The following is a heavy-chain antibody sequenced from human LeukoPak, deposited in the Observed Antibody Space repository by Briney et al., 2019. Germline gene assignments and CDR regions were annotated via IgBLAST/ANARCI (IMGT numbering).Heavy chain of an antibody. V-gene: IGHV4-59*01. Sequence: SETLSLTCTVSGGSISSYYWSWIRQPPGKGLEWIGYIYYSGSTNYNPSLKSRVTISVDTSKNQFSLKLSSVTAAGTAVYYCARGLKGLGDILTGYYIYYYYMDVWGKGTTVTVSS. J-gene: IGHJ6*03. CDR3: ARGLKGLGDILTGYYIYYYYMDV. CDR2: IYYSGST. D-gene: IGHD3-9*01. CDR1: GGSISSYY.